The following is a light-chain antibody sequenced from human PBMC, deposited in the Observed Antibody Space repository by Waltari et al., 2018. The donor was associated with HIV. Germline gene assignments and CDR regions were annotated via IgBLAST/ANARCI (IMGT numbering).Light chain of an antibody. J-gene: IGLJ2*01. V-gene: IGLV2-14*01. CDR3: VSYTSSSTLI. CDR1: SSDIGGYIY. CDR2: EAS. Sequence: QSALTQPASVSGSPGPSITISCTGPSSDIGGYIYVSWYQQHSGKAPKLMIYEASNRPSGVSDRFSGSKSGNTASLTISGLQAEDEADYYCVSYTSSSTLILGGGTKVTVL.